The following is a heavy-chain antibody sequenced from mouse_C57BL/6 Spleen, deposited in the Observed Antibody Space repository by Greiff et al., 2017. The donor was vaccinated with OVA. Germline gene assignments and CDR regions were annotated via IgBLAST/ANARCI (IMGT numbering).Heavy chain of an antibody. CDR3: ARGYGSSY. Sequence: QVQLQQSGAELVMPGASVKLSCKASGYTFTSYWMHWVKQRPGQGLEWIGEIDPSDSYTNYNQKFKGKSTLTVDKSSSTAYMQLSSLTSEDSAVYYCARGYGSSYWGQGTTLTVSS. CDR2: IDPSDSYT. V-gene: IGHV1-69*01. CDR1: GYTFTSYW. D-gene: IGHD1-1*01. J-gene: IGHJ2*01.